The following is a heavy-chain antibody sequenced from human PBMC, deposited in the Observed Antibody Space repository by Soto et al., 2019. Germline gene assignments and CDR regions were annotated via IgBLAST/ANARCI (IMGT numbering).Heavy chain of an antibody. CDR1: GGSISSGDYY. D-gene: IGHD3-10*01. Sequence: SETLSLTCTVSGGSISSGDYYWSWIRQPPGKGLEWIGYIYYTGSTYYNPSLKSRVTISVDTSRNQFSLKLSSVTAADTAVYYCARVWGGAFDIWGQGTMVTVSS. CDR2: IYYTGST. J-gene: IGHJ3*02. CDR3: ARVWGGAFDI. V-gene: IGHV4-30-4*02.